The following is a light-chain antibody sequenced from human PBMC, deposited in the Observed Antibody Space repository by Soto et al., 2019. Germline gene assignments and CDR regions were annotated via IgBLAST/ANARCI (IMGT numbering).Light chain of an antibody. CDR3: QQYNSYSWT. J-gene: IGKJ1*01. V-gene: IGKV1-5*01. CDR1: QSISSW. Sequence: DIQMTQSPSTLSASVGDRVTITCRASQSISSWLGWYQQKPGKAPKLLIYDASSLESGVPSRFSGSGSGTEFTLTISSLQPDDFVTYYCQQYNSYSWTFGQATKVAIK. CDR2: DAS.